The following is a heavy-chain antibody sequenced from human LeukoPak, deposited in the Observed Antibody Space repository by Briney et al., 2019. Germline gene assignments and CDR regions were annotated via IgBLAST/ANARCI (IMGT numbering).Heavy chain of an antibody. D-gene: IGHD1-7*01. CDR2: INPNSGGT. Sequence: ASVKVSCKASGYTFTGYYMHWVRQAPGQGLEWMGWINPNSGGTNYAQKFQGRVTMTRDTSISTAYMELSRLRSDDTAVYYCARGTLVWNYGRRRFWFDPWGQGTLVTVSS. CDR1: GYTFTGYY. V-gene: IGHV1-2*02. CDR3: ARGTLVWNYGRRRFWFDP. J-gene: IGHJ5*02.